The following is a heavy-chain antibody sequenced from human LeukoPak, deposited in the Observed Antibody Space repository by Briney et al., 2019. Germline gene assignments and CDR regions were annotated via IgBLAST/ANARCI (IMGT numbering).Heavy chain of an antibody. J-gene: IGHJ6*02. CDR2: IWYDGSNK. Sequence: GGSLRLSCAASGFTFSSYGMHWVRQAPGKGLEWVAVIWYDGSNKYYADSVKGRFTISRDNSKNTLYLQMNSLRAEDTAVYYCAREWELLGYYYYGMDVWGQGATVTVSS. CDR3: AREWELLGYYYYGMDV. D-gene: IGHD1-26*01. CDR1: GFTFSSYG. V-gene: IGHV3-33*08.